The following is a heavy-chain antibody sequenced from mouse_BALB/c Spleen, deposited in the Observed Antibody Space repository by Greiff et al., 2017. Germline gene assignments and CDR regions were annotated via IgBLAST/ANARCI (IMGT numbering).Heavy chain of an antibody. Sequence: EVQGVESGGGLVQPGGSRTLSCAASGFTFSSFGMHWVRQAPERGMEGVAYISSGSSTIYYADTVKGRFTISRDNPKNTLFLQMTSLRSEDTAMYYCASERRVRYCCSMDYWGQGTSLTVSS. J-gene: IGHJ4*01. D-gene: IGHD2-14*01. CDR2: ISSGSSTI. CDR1: GFTFSSFG. CDR3: ASERRVRYCCSMDY. V-gene: IGHV5-17*02.